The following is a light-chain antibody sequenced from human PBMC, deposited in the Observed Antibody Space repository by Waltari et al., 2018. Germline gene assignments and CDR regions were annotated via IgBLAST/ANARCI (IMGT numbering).Light chain of an antibody. CDR3: QQYYSTPPT. CDR1: QSVLNSSNNKNY. CDR2: WAS. J-gene: IGKJ3*01. V-gene: IGKV4-1*01. Sequence: DIVMTQSPDSLAVSLGERATINCKSSQSVLNSSNNKNYLAWYQQKPAQPPKLLIYWASTRESGVPDRLSGSGSGTDFTLTISSLQAEDVAVYYCQQYYSTPPTFGPGTKVDIK.